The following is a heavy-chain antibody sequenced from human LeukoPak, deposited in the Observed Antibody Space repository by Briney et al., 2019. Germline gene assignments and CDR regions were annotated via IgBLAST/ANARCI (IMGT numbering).Heavy chain of an antibody. Sequence: GGSLRLSCAASGFTFSSYGMHWVRQAPGKGLEWVSAISGSGGSTYYADSVKGRFTISRDNSKNTLYLQMNSLRAEDTAVYYCAKFEDSYYDFWSGYCPFDYWGQGTLVTVSS. D-gene: IGHD3-3*01. CDR2: ISGSGGST. V-gene: IGHV3-23*01. J-gene: IGHJ4*02. CDR3: AKFEDSYYDFWSGYCPFDY. CDR1: GFTFSSYG.